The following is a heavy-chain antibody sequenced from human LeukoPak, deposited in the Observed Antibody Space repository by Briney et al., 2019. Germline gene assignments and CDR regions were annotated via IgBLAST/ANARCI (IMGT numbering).Heavy chain of an antibody. Sequence: TGGSLRLSCAASGFTFSSHAMHWVRKPPGKGLDLVAVISYDGSRINYADSVRGRFTISRDNSKNSLSLQMNSPRAEDTAVYYCARDTAQSLTLYGVVDFWGQGTLVTVSS. CDR1: GFTFSSHA. J-gene: IGHJ4*02. CDR2: ISYDGSRI. V-gene: IGHV3-30*04. CDR3: ARDTAQSLTLYGVVDF. D-gene: IGHD3-9*01.